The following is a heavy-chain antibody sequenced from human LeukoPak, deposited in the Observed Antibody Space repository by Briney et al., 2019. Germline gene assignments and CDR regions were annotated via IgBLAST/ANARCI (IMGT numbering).Heavy chain of an antibody. CDR2: INPTGST. Sequence: SETLSLTCAVYGESFSGSYWSWIRQPPGKGLECIGNINPTGSTKYNPSLKSRVTISIDTYKNHFSLKLSSVTAADTAVYYCARHDSSAWYVDYWAQGTLVTVSS. CDR1: GESFSGSY. V-gene: IGHV4-34*01. D-gene: IGHD6-19*01. J-gene: IGHJ4*02. CDR3: ARHDSSAWYVDY.